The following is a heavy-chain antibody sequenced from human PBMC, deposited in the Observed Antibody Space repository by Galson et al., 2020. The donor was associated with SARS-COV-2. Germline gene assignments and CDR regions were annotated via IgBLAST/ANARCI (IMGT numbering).Heavy chain of an antibody. CDR3: AGEVRSSNNDAFDI. CDR2: ISSSGNTI. Sequence: NSGGSLRLSCAASGFTFSDYYMSWIRQAPGKGLEWVSYISSSGNTIYYADSVKGRFTMSRDNAKNSLYLQMNSLRAEDTAVYYCAGEVRSSNNDAFDIWGQGTMVTVSS. J-gene: IGHJ3*02. CDR1: GFTFSDYY. V-gene: IGHV3-11*04. D-gene: IGHD6-13*01.